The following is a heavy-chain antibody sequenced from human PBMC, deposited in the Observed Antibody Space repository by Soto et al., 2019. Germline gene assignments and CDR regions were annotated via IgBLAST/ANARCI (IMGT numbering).Heavy chain of an antibody. CDR3: AREGRGKKAGYNGLVSLGY. Sequence: QVQLVQSGAEVKTPGSSLKVSCTVSGSRFSNYVISWVRQAPGHGLEWLGRIIPIFNSTQYAQKFQGRVTITADKSTNTASLDLSSLRSDDTAVYYCAREGRGKKAGYNGLVSLGYWGPGTLVTVSS. V-gene: IGHV1-69*06. CDR1: GSRFSNYV. CDR2: IIPIFNST. J-gene: IGHJ4*02. D-gene: IGHD2-2*02.